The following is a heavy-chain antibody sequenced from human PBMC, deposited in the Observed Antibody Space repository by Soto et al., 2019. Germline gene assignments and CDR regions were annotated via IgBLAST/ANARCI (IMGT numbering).Heavy chain of an antibody. CDR2: INAGNCNT. CDR3: RVAATRKDFDY. V-gene: IGHV1-3*01. D-gene: IGHD2-15*01. Sequence: ASVKVSCKASGYTFTSYAMHWVRQAPGQRLEWMGWINAGNCNTKYSQKFQGRVTITRDTSASTAYMELSSLRSEDTAVYYCRVAATRKDFDYWGQGTLVTVSS. CDR1: GYTFTSYA. J-gene: IGHJ4*02.